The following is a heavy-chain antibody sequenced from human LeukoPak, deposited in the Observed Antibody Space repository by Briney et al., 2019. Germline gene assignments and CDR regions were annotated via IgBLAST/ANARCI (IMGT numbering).Heavy chain of an antibody. D-gene: IGHD1-1*01. J-gene: IGHJ5*02. V-gene: IGHV4-34*01. CDR3: ARPVPSRLGWFDP. CDR2: INHSGST. Sequence: SETLSLTCAVYGGSFKDYYWDWIRQPPGKGLEWIGEINHSGSTNYNPSLKSRVTISVDTSKNQFSLKLSSVTAADTAVYYCARPVPSRLGWFDPWGQGTLVTVSS. CDR1: GGSFKDYY.